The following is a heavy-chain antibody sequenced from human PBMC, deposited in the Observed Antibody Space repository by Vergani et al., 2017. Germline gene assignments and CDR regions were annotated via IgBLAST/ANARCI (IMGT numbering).Heavy chain of an antibody. D-gene: IGHD3-22*01. Sequence: QVQLVQSGAEVKKPGASVKVSCKASGYTFTSYDINWVRQATGQGLEWMGWMNPNSGNTGYAQKFQGRVTMTRNTSISTAYMELSSLRSEDTAVYYCARGRITMVVVATPIDAFDIWGQGTMVTVSP. CDR3: ARGRITMVVVATPIDAFDI. J-gene: IGHJ3*02. CDR1: GYTFTSYD. V-gene: IGHV1-8*01. CDR2: MNPNSGNT.